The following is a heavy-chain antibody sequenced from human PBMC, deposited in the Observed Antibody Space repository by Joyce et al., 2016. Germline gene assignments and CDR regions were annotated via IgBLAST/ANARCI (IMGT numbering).Heavy chain of an antibody. V-gene: IGHV3-23*01. Sequence: EVQLLESGGGLVQPGGSLRLSCAASGLSFSSYALNGVRQAAGKGLEWVSAISGSGGGTYYADSVKGRFTISRDNAKNMLYLQMDSLRVEDTAVYYCAKDRSDTPMILPLDYWGQGTLVTVSS. D-gene: IGHD5-18*01. CDR3: AKDRSDTPMILPLDY. CDR1: GLSFSSYA. J-gene: IGHJ4*02. CDR2: ISGSGGGT.